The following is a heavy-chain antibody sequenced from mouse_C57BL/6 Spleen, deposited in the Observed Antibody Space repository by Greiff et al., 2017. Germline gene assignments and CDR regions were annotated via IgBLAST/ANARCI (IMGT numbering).Heavy chain of an antibody. CDR2: IDPENGDT. J-gene: IGHJ2*01. CDR1: GFNIKDDY. V-gene: IGHV14-4*01. D-gene: IGHD1-1*01. CDR3: TIGITTGVAPYFDY. Sequence: EVKLVESGAELVRPGASVKLSCTASGFNIKDDYMHWVKQRPEQGLEWIGWIDPENGDTEYASKFQGKATITADTSSNTAYLQLSSLTSEDTAVYYFTIGITTGVAPYFDYWGQGPTLTVSS.